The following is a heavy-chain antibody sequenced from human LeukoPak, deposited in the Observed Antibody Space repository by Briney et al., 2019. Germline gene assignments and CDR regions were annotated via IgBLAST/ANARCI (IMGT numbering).Heavy chain of an antibody. J-gene: IGHJ2*01. D-gene: IGHD3-10*01. CDR2: ISGSGSNT. CDR1: GFTFTNYA. Sequence: GGSLRLSCAASGFTFTNYAMTWVRQAPGKGLEWVSVISGSGSNTDYADSVKGRFTISRDNSKNTLSLQMNSLRAEDTAIYYCAKDRVNWYFDLWGRGTLVTVSS. CDR3: AKDRVNWYFDL. V-gene: IGHV3-23*01.